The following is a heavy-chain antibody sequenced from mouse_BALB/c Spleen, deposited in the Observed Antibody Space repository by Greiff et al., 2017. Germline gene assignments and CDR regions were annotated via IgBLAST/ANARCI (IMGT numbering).Heavy chain of an antibody. CDR2: ISNGGGST. J-gene: IGHJ3*01. V-gene: IGHV5-12-2*01. Sequence: EVQRVESGGGLVQPGGSLKLSCAASGFTFSSYTMSWVRQTPEKRLEWVAYISNGGGSTYYPDTVKGRFTISRDNAKNTLYLQMSSLKSEDTAMYYCARHGLGRFAYWGQGTLVTVSA. D-gene: IGHD4-1*01. CDR1: GFTFSSYT. CDR3: ARHGLGRFAY.